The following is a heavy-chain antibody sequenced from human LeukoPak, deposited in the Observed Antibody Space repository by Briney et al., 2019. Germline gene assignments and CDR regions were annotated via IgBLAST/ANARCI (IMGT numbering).Heavy chain of an antibody. CDR1: GFTFSSYA. J-gene: IGHJ4*02. Sequence: EPGGSLRLSCAASGFTFSSYAMSWVRQAPGKGLEWVSAISGSGGSTYYADSVKGRFTISRDNSKNTLYLQMNSLRAEDTAVYYCANYCSGGSCYSKFDYWGQGTLVTVSS. CDR2: ISGSGGST. CDR3: ANYCSGGSCYSKFDY. D-gene: IGHD2-15*01. V-gene: IGHV3-23*01.